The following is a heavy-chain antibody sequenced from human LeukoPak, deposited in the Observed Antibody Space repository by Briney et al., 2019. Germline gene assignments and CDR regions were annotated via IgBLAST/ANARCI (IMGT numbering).Heavy chain of an antibody. CDR1: GFTFYTHA. CDR3: ARGQGWDDY. CDR2: MSGHGHNV. V-gene: IGHV3-21*06. J-gene: IGHJ4*02. Sequence: PGGSLRLSCAASGFTFYTHAMSWVRQAPGKGLEWISTMSGHGHNVYYADSVKGRFTISRDNAKNLLALQMNSLRAEDTAVYYCARGQGWDDYWGQGNLVTVSS. D-gene: IGHD6-19*01.